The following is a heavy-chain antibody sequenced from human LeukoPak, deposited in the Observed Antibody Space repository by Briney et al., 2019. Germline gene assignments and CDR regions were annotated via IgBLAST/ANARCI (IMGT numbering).Heavy chain of an antibody. J-gene: IGHJ4*02. CDR3: AKGAASRGYTYVAN. CDR2: ISGSGGSA. Sequence: GGSLRLSCAASGFSFSSYLMHWVRQAPGKGLEWVSGISGSGGSAYYSDSAKGRFTISRDNSNNTLYLQMNSLRAEDTAVYYCAKGAASRGYTYVANWGQGTLVTVSS. CDR1: GFSFSSYL. V-gene: IGHV3-23*01. D-gene: IGHD5-18*01.